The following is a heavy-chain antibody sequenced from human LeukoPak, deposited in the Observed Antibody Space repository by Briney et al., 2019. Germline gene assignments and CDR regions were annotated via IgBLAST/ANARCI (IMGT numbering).Heavy chain of an antibody. J-gene: IGHJ4*02. Sequence: SETLSLTCTVSGGSTSTNDHFWSWIRQSPEKGLEWIGYIHYSGITKSNPSLESRLTLSVDTSKNQLSLRLTSVTAADTAVYYCARAPLTTATSDYFDLWGLGTLVTVSS. CDR3: ARAPLTTATSDYFDL. D-gene: IGHD4-17*01. V-gene: IGHV4-30-4*01. CDR1: GGSTSTNDHF. CDR2: IHYSGIT.